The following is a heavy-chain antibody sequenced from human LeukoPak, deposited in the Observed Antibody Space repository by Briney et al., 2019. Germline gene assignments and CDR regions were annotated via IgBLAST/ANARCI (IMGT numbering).Heavy chain of an antibody. Sequence: PGGSLRLSCAASGFTFSSYAMHWVRQAPGKGLEYVSAISSNGGSTYYANSVKGRFTISRDNSKNTLYLQMGSLRAEDMAVYYCARAPSGNGVYFDYWGQGTLVTVSS. CDR2: ISSNGGST. CDR1: GFTFSSYA. D-gene: IGHD2-8*01. V-gene: IGHV3-64*01. CDR3: ARAPSGNGVYFDY. J-gene: IGHJ4*02.